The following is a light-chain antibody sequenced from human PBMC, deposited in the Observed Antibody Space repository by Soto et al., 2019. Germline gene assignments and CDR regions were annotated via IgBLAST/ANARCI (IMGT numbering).Light chain of an antibody. V-gene: IGLV1-44*01. J-gene: IGLJ2*01. CDR3: AAWADRVDGHVV. Sequence: QSVLTQPPSASGTPGQRVTISCAGSSSNVGRNTVNWYHQLPGAAPKLLIYNNYQRPSGGPDRFSGSKSGTAASLAISGLQSEDEADEYCAAWADRVDGHVVFGGGTKLTVL. CDR1: SSNVGRNT. CDR2: NNY.